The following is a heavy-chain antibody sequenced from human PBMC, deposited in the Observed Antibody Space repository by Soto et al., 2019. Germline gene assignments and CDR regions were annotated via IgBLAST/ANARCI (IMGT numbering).Heavy chain of an antibody. CDR3: ARWGRDGYKGFDY. D-gene: IGHD5-12*01. CDR2: INHSGST. Sequence: SETLSLTCAVYGGSFSGYYWSWIRQPPGKGLEWIGEINHSGSTNYNPSLKSRVTISVDTSKNQFSLKLSSVTAADTTVYYCARWGRDGYKGFDYWGQGTLVTVSS. J-gene: IGHJ4*02. V-gene: IGHV4-34*01. CDR1: GGSFSGYY.